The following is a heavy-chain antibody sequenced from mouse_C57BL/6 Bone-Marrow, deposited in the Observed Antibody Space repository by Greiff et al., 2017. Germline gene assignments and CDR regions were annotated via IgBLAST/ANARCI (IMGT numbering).Heavy chain of an antibody. V-gene: IGHV1-42*01. CDR2: INPSTGGT. CDR3: ARIGDYYGSSYGGDY. D-gene: IGHD1-1*01. CDR1: GYSFTGYY. Sequence: VQLQQSGPELVKPGASVKISCKASGYSFTGYYMNWVKQSPEKSLEWIGEINPSTGGTTYNQKFKAKATLTVDKSSSTAFMQRKSLTSEDSAVYYCARIGDYYGSSYGGDYWGQGTSVTVSS. J-gene: IGHJ4*01.